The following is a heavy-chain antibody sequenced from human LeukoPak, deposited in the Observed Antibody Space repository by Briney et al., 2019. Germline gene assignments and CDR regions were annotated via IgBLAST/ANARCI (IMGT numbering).Heavy chain of an antibody. CDR1: GGSFSGYY. CDR3: ARGRSGSSSGWPKRYYFDY. J-gene: IGHJ4*02. V-gene: IGHV4-34*01. Sequence: SETLSLTCAVYGGSFSGYYWSCIRQPPGKRLEWIGEINHSGSTNYNPSLKSRVTISADPSRNHFSLNLSSVTAADTAVYYCARGRSGSSSGWPKRYYFDYWGQGTLVTVSS. D-gene: IGHD6-19*01. CDR2: INHSGST.